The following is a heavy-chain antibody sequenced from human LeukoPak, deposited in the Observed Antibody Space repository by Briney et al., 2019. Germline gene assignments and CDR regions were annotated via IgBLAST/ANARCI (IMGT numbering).Heavy chain of an antibody. CDR3: ARGLPPYGDPRAYYFDY. J-gene: IGHJ4*02. D-gene: IGHD4-17*01. V-gene: IGHV4-34*01. CDR1: GGSFSGYY. Sequence: PSETLSLTCAVYGGSFSGYYWSWIRQPPGKGLEWIGEINHSGSTNYNPSLKSRVTISVDTSKNQFSLKLSSVTAADTAVYYCARGLPPYGDPRAYYFDYWGQGTLVTVSS. CDR2: INHSGST.